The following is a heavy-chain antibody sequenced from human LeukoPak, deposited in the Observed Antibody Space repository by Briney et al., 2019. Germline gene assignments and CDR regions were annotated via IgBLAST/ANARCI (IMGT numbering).Heavy chain of an antibody. CDR2: INPNSGGT. J-gene: IGHJ4*02. CDR3: ARGDYDFWSGLDY. Sequence: GSSVKVSCTASGYTFTGYYLHWVRQAPAQGLEWVGWINPNSGGTNYAQTFQGWVTMTRDTSISTAYVELSRLRSDDTAVYYCARGDYDFWSGLDYGGRGTLVTVSS. V-gene: IGHV1-2*04. D-gene: IGHD3-3*01. CDR1: GYTFTGYY.